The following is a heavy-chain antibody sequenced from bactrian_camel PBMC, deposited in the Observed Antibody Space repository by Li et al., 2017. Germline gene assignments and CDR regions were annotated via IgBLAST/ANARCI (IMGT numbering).Heavy chain of an antibody. CDR1: GVAFSSFG. V-gene: IGHV3S40*01. Sequence: VQLVESGGGLVQPGGSLRLSCTASGVAFSSFGMSWVRQAPGKGLEWVSAINSGGGSTSYADSVKGRFTISRDNAMNTLYLQLNSLKTEDTAMYYCVKQAIEYSGSWVIFGYWGQGTQVTVS. J-gene: IGHJ6*01. CDR3: VKQAIEYSGSWVIFGY. CDR2: INSGGGST. D-gene: IGHD2*01.